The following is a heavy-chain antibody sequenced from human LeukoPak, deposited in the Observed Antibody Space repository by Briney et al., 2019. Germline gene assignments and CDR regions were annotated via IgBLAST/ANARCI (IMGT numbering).Heavy chain of an antibody. CDR2: IYYTGST. CDR3: ARHLQNSYYYSMDV. D-gene: IGHD4-11*01. V-gene: IGHV4-39*01. J-gene: IGHJ6*03. CDR1: GGSISSSSYY. Sequence: SETLSLTCTVSGGSISSSSYYWGWIRQPPGKGLEWVGTIYYTGSTYYNPSLKSRVTISVDTSTNQCSLKLSSVTAADTAVYYCARHLQNSYYYSMDVWGTGTTVTVSS.